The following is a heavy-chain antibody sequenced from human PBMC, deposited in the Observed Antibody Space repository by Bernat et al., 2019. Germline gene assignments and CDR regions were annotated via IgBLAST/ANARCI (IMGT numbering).Heavy chain of an antibody. Sequence: QVQLVESGGGVVQPGRSLRLSCAASGFTFSSYGMHWVRQAPGKGLEWVAVISYDGSNKYYADSVKGRFTISRDKSKNTLYLQMNSLRAEDTAVYYCAKDLIAAAGGDYWGQGTLVTVSS. CDR2: ISYDGSNK. D-gene: IGHD6-13*01. CDR1: GFTFSSYG. V-gene: IGHV3-30*18. J-gene: IGHJ4*02. CDR3: AKDLIAAAGGDY.